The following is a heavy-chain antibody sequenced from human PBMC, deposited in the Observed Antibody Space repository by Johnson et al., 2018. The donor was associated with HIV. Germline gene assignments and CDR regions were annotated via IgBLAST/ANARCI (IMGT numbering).Heavy chain of an antibody. CDR2: IRYDGSNK. V-gene: IGHV3-30*02. D-gene: IGHD5-18*01. Sequence: QVQLVESGGGVVQPGRSLRLSCAASGFTFSSYGMHWVRQAPGKGLEWVAFIRYDGSNKYYADSVKCRFTISRDNSKNTLYLQMNSLRAEDTAVYYCTTERLQKVRRAFNIWGQGTIVTVSS. J-gene: IGHJ3*02. CDR1: GFTFSSYG. CDR3: TTERLQKVRRAFNI.